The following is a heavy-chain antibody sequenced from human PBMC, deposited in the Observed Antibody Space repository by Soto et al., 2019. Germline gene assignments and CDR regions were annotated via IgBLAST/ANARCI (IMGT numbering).Heavy chain of an antibody. D-gene: IGHD3-10*01. CDR3: ARDEGLGVNYYYYGMDV. V-gene: IGHV3-33*01. Sequence: PGGSLRLSWAASGFTFSSYGMRWVRQAPGKGLEWVAVIWYDGSNKYYADSVKGRFTISRDNSKNTLYLQMNSLRAEDTAVYYCARDEGLGVNYYYYGMDVWGQGTTVTVSS. CDR1: GFTFSSYG. J-gene: IGHJ6*02. CDR2: IWYDGSNK.